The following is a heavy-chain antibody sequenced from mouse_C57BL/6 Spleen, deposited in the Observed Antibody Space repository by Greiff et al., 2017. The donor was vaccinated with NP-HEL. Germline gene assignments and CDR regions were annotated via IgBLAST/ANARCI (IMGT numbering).Heavy chain of an antibody. V-gene: IGHV1-50*01. D-gene: IGHD2-5*01. Sequence: VQLQQPGAELVKPGASVKLSCKASGYTFTSYWMQWVKQRPGQGLEWIGEIDPSDSYTNYNQKFTGKATLTVDTSSSTAYMQLSSLTSEDSAVYYCARTRSNYGYWGKGPTLTVSS. CDR1: GYTFTSYW. CDR2: IDPSDSYT. CDR3: ARTRSNYGY. J-gene: IGHJ2*01.